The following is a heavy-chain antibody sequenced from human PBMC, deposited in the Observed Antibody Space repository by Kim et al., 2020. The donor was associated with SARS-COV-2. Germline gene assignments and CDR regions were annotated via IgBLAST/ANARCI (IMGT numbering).Heavy chain of an antibody. J-gene: IGHJ5*02. Sequence: SETLSLTCAVHGASISGFFWTWIRQPPGKGLEWIGEVSHIGSANYNPSLKSRLTISADTSRNQLSLKLTSVTAADTAVYYCAGGYGGACEVASAWGKGTPVTVSS. CDR3: AGGYGGACEVASA. D-gene: IGHD2-21*02. CDR2: VSHIGSA. CDR1: GASISGFF. V-gene: IGHV4-34*01.